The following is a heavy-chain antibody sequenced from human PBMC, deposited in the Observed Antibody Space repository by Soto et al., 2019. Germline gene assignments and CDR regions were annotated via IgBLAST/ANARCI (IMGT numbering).Heavy chain of an antibody. J-gene: IGHJ6*02. CDR2: IYYSGST. V-gene: IGHV4-30-4*01. Sequence: SETLSLTCTVSGGSISSGDYYWSWIRQPPGKGLEWIGYIYYSGSTYYNPSLKSRVTISVDTSKNQFSLKLSSVTAADTAVYYCARDRDDFWSGRYYYGMDVWGQGTTVTVS. D-gene: IGHD3-3*01. CDR1: GGSISSGDYY. CDR3: ARDRDDFWSGRYYYGMDV.